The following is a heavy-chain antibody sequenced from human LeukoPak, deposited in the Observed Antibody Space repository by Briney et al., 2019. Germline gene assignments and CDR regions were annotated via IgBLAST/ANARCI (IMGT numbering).Heavy chain of an antibody. V-gene: IGHV1-69*13. CDR3: AESITIFGVVLDSWFDP. CDR1: GGTFSSYA. J-gene: IGHJ5*02. Sequence: ASVKVSCKASGGTFSSYAISWVRQAPGQGLEWMGGIIPIFGTANYAQKFQGRVTITADESTSTAYMELSSLRSEDTAVCYCAESITIFGVVLDSWFDPWGQGTLVTVSS. CDR2: IIPIFGTA. D-gene: IGHD3-3*01.